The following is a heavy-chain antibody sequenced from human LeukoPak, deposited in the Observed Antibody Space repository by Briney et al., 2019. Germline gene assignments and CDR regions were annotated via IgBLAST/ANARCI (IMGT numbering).Heavy chain of an antibody. CDR3: AKGGLVHPLHI. D-gene: IGHD3/OR15-3a*01. Sequence: GGSLRLSCAASGFTFSSYVMSWVRQAPGKGLEWVSAITGSGGSTYYADSVKGRFTISRDNSKNTLYLQMNSLRAEDTAVYYCAKGGLVHPLHIWGQGTMVTVSS. J-gene: IGHJ3*02. CDR2: ITGSGGST. CDR1: GFTFSSYV. V-gene: IGHV3-23*01.